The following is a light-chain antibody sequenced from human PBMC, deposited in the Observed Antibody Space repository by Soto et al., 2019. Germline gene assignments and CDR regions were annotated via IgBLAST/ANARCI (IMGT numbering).Light chain of an antibody. V-gene: IGKV3-11*01. Sequence: IVLTQSPGTLVLSAGESAVLSCRASQSVSTSLACYQHKPGQAPTLFIYDASKRAPGIPARFAGSGSGTDFTLTISSLEPEDIAVYYCQVRDVWPSFGQGTKVDIK. J-gene: IGKJ1*01. CDR2: DAS. CDR1: QSVSTS. CDR3: QVRDVWPS.